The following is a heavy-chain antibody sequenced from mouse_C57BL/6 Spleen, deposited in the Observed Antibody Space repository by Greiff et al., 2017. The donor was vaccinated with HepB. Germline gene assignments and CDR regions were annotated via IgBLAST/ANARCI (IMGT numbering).Heavy chain of an antibody. CDR3: ARCGDYGNYGFDY. Sequence: VQVVESGPELVKPGASVKISCKASGYAFSSSWMNWVKQRPGKGLEWIGRIYPGDGDTNYNGKFKGKATLTADKSSSTGYMQLSSLTSEDSAVYFCARCGDYGNYGFDYWGQGTTLTVSS. CDR2: IYPGDGDT. V-gene: IGHV1-82*01. CDR1: GYAFSSSW. J-gene: IGHJ2*01. D-gene: IGHD2-1*01.